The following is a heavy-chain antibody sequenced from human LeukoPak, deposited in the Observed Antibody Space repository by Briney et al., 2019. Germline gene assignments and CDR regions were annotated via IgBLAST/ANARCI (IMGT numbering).Heavy chain of an antibody. V-gene: IGHV4-59*01. CDR1: GGSISTYY. D-gene: IGHD6-13*01. Sequence: PSETLSPTRTVSGGSISTYYWNWIRQPPGKGLEWIGYIYYSGSTNYNPSLKSRVTISVDTSKNQFSLKLNSVTAADTAVYYCARSGGYSSSWSLWGQGTLVTVSS. CDR3: ARSGGYSSSWSL. J-gene: IGHJ4*02. CDR2: IYYSGST.